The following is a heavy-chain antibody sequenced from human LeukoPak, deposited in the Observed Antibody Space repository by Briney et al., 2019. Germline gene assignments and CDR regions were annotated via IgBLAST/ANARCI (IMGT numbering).Heavy chain of an antibody. D-gene: IGHD1-1*01. CDR1: GGSVNRWY. CDR3: ARVKLEPDAFDI. V-gene: IGHV4-59*02. J-gene: IGHJ3*02. Sequence: SETLSLTCSVSGGSVNRWYWSWIRQPPGKGLEWIGYIYYDGSTNYNPSLKNRVTISVDTSNNQFSLKLSSVTAADTAMYYCARVKLEPDAFDIWGQGTMVTVSS. CDR2: IYYDGST.